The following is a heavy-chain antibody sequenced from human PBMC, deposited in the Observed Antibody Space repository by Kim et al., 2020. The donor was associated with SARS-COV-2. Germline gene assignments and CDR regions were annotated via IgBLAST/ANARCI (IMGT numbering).Heavy chain of an antibody. CDR3: TTPSITMVRGVISA. V-gene: IGHV3-15*01. D-gene: IGHD3-10*01. CDR1: GFTFSNAW. CDR2: IKSKTDGGTT. Sequence: GGSLRLSCAASGFTFSNAWMSWVRQAPGKGLEWVGRIKSKTDGGTTDYAAPVKGRFTISRDDSKNTLYLQMNSLKTEDTAVHYCTTPSITMVRGVISAWGQGTLVTVSS. J-gene: IGHJ5*02.